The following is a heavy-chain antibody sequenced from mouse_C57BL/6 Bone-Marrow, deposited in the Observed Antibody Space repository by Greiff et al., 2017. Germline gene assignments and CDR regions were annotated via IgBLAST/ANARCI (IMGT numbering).Heavy chain of an antibody. D-gene: IGHD2-1*01. CDR2: IYPGGGYT. J-gene: IGHJ4*01. Sequence: QVQLKESGAELVRPGTSVKISCKASGYTFTNYWIGWAKQRPGHGLEWIGDIYPGGGYTNYNEKFKGKATLTADKSSSTAYMQISSLTSEDSAVYYCARSGKEYSYAMDYWGQGTSVTVSS. V-gene: IGHV1-63*01. CDR1: GYTFTNYW. CDR3: ARSGKEYSYAMDY.